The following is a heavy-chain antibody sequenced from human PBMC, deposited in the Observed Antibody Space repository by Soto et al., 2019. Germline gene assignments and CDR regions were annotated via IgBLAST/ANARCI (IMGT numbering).Heavy chain of an antibody. V-gene: IGHV3-30*18. Sequence: GGSLRLSCAASGFTFSSYGMHWVRQAPGKGLEWVAVISYDGSNKYYADSVKGRFTISRDNSKNTLYLQMNSLRAEDTAVYYCAKDQAHYYDSSGYGAFDIWGQGTMVTVSS. CDR2: ISYDGSNK. D-gene: IGHD3-22*01. CDR1: GFTFSSYG. J-gene: IGHJ3*02. CDR3: AKDQAHYYDSSGYGAFDI.